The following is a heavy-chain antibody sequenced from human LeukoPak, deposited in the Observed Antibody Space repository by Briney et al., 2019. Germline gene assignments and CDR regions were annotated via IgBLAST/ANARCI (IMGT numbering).Heavy chain of an antibody. D-gene: IGHD6-13*01. Sequence: GASVKVSCKASGGTFSSYTISWVRQAPGQGLEWMGRIIPILGIANYAQKFQGRVTITADKSTSTAYMELSSLRSEDTAVCYCARTSSSWYFWFDPCGQGTLVTVSS. J-gene: IGHJ5*02. V-gene: IGHV1-69*02. CDR3: ARTSSSWYFWFDP. CDR2: IIPILGIA. CDR1: GGTFSSYT.